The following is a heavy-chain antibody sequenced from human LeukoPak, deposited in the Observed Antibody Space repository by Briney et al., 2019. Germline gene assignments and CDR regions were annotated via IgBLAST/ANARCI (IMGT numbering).Heavy chain of an antibody. CDR1: GGSISTYY. Sequence: PSETLSLTCGVSGGSISTYYWSWIRQPPGKGQEWIGYIYYSGTTNYNPSLKGRVTISVDTSKNQFSLRLSSVTAADTAVYYCASFPGTSRFEYWGQGTLVTVSS. V-gene: IGHV4-59*12. CDR2: IYYSGTT. CDR3: ASFPGTSRFEY. J-gene: IGHJ4*02. D-gene: IGHD1-26*01.